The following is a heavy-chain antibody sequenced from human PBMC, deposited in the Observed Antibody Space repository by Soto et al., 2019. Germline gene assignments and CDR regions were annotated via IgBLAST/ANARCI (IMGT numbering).Heavy chain of an antibody. CDR3: ATEYYYDSSGYYSIYYGMDV. CDR2: ISGSGGST. CDR1: GFTFSSYA. J-gene: IGHJ6*02. V-gene: IGHV3-23*01. Sequence: GGSLRLSCAASGFTFSSYAMSWVRQAPGKGLEWVSAISGSGGSTYYADSVKGRFTISRDNSKDTLYLQMNSLRAEDTAVYYCATEYYYDSSGYYSIYYGMDVWGQGTTVTGLL. D-gene: IGHD3-22*01.